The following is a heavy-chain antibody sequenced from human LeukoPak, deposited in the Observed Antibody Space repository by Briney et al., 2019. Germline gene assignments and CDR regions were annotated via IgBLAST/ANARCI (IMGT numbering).Heavy chain of an antibody. V-gene: IGHV3-23*01. CDR1: GFTFSSYA. J-gene: IGHJ3*02. D-gene: IGHD3-22*01. CDR2: ISGSGGST. Sequence: GGSLRLSCAASGFTFSSYAMSWVRQAPGKGLEWVSAISGSGGSTYYADSVKGRFTISRDNSKNTLYLQMNSLRAEDTAVYYCAKMGAEYYYDSSGFGAFDIWGQGTMVTVSS. CDR3: AKMGAEYYYDSSGFGAFDI.